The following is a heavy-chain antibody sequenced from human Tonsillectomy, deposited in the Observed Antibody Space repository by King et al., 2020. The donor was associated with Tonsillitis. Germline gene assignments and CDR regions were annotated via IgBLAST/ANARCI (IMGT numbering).Heavy chain of an antibody. Sequence: EVQLVESGGGVVRPGGSLRLSCVASGLNFGDYGMHWVRQAPGKGLEWVSGIHWSGDTTGYADSVRGRFTISRDNARNSLYLQMNSLRAEDTALYYCAKGDYCDSNPLDYWGQGTLVAVSS. CDR1: GLNFGDYG. V-gene: IGHV3-20*04. CDR3: AKGDYCDSNPLDY. CDR2: IHWSGDTT. D-gene: IGHD4-17*01. J-gene: IGHJ4*02.